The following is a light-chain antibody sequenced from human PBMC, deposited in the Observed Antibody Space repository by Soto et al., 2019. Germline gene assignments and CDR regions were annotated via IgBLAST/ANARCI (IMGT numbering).Light chain of an antibody. CDR3: HEYNTWPWT. V-gene: IGKV3-15*01. CDR1: QSVSSN. J-gene: IGKJ1*01. Sequence: IVMTQSPATLSVSPGERATLSCRASQSVSSNLAWYQQKPGQAPRLLIYDASSRATSIPARFSGSGSGTEFTLTISGLQSEDSGVYFCHEYNTWPWTFGQGTKVDI. CDR2: DAS.